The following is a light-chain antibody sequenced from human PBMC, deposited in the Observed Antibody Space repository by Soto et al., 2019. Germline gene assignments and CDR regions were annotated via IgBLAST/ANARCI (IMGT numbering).Light chain of an antibody. Sequence: EIVMQQSQGTLSLSPGESATLSCRASQSVKNNLAWYQQKPGQAHRLLIYAASTRATDIPTRFSGRGSGTEFTLTISSLQSEDFAVYYCNKYHNYMYSVGKGTKVDIK. CDR3: NKYHNYMYS. CDR2: AAS. CDR1: QSVKNN. V-gene: IGKV3-15*01. J-gene: IGKJ2*03.